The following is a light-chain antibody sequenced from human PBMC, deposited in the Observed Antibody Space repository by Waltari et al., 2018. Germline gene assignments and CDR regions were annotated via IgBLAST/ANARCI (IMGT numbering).Light chain of an antibody. Sequence: DIVMTQSPDSLAVSLGERATINCKSSQSVLNSFNHKDYLAWYQQKPGQPPKLLIYWASTRESGVPDRVSGSGSGTDFTLTISSLQAEDVAVYYCQQYSTTLWTFGQGTKVEIK. CDR1: QSVLNSFNHKDY. V-gene: IGKV4-1*01. CDR2: WAS. J-gene: IGKJ1*01. CDR3: QQYSTTLWT.